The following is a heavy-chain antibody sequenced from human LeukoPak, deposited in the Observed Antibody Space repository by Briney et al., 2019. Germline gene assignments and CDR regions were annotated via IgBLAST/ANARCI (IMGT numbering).Heavy chain of an antibody. CDR1: GFTFSDYY. V-gene: IGHV3-11*05. D-gene: IGHD4-17*01. Sequence: GGSLRLSCAASGFTFSDYYMSWIRQAPGKGLEWVSCISGSGLYTNYADSVKGRFTISRDNAKNSLYLRMNSLRVEDTAMYYCARGGTTVTEDFDYWGQGTLVTVSS. CDR2: ISGSGLYT. J-gene: IGHJ4*02. CDR3: ARGGTTVTEDFDY.